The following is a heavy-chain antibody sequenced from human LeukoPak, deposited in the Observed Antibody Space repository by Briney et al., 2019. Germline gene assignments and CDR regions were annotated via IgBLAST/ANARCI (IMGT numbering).Heavy chain of an antibody. D-gene: IGHD3-10*01. J-gene: IGHJ4*02. Sequence: PGRSLRLSCAASGFTFSSYGMHWVRQAPGKGLEWVAVISYDGSNKYYADSVKGRFTISRDNSKNTLYLQMNSLRAEDTAVYYCAKERYYYGSGTNFDYWGQGTLVTVSS. CDR3: AKERYYYGSGTNFDY. V-gene: IGHV3-30*18. CDR2: ISYDGSNK. CDR1: GFTFSSYG.